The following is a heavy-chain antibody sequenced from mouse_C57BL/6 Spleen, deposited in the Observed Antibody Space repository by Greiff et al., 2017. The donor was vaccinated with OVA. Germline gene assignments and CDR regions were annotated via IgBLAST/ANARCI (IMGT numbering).Heavy chain of an antibody. D-gene: IGHD4-1*01. CDR2: ISYDGSN. Sequence: EVQLQQSGPGLVKPSQSLSLTCSVTGYSITSGYYWNWIRQFPGNKLEWMGYISYDGSNNYNPSLKNRISITRDTSKNQFFLKLNSVTTEDTATYYCARGKTGTRFAYWGQGTLVTVSA. CDR3: ARGKTGTRFAY. CDR1: GYSITSGYY. V-gene: IGHV3-6*01. J-gene: IGHJ3*01.